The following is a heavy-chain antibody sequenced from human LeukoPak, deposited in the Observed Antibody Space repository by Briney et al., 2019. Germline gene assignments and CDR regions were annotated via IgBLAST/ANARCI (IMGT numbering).Heavy chain of an antibody. CDR3: ARDPGAYSRXPIDX. CDR1: GFTFSSYS. Sequence: GGSLRLSCAASGFTFSSYSMNWVRQAPGKGLEWVSSISSSSSYIYYADSVKGRFTISRGNAKNSLYLQMNSLRAEDTAVYYCARDPGAYSRXPIDXWXXXTLVTVS. J-gene: IGHJ5*01. CDR2: ISSSSSYI. V-gene: IGHV3-21*01. D-gene: IGHD6-6*01.